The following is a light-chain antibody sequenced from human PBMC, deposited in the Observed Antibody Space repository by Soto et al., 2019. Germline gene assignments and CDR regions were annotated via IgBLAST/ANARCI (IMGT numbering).Light chain of an antibody. CDR3: QQYGSSPPEKT. Sequence: EIVMAQSPATLSVSPGERATLSCRASQSVSTKVAWYQQRPGQAPRLLIYGASTRATGIPDRFSGSGSGTEFTLTISSLQSEDSAVYYCQQYGSSPPEKTFGQGTKVEIK. J-gene: IGKJ1*01. CDR1: QSVSTK. CDR2: GAS. V-gene: IGKV3-15*01.